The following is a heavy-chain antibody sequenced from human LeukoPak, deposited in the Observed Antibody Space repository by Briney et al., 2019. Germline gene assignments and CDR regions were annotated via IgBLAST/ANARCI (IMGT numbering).Heavy chain of an antibody. V-gene: IGHV3-21*01. CDR3: ARESGGYCSTTSCYKGYFDY. Sequence: PGGSLRLSCAASGFTFSSYSMNWVRQAPGKGLEWVSSIVSSGSYIYYADSVKGRSTISRDNAKNSLYLQMNSLGAEDTAVYYCARESGGYCSTTSCYKGYFDYWGQGTLVTVSS. D-gene: IGHD2-2*02. J-gene: IGHJ4*02. CDR1: GFTFSSYS. CDR2: IVSSGSYI.